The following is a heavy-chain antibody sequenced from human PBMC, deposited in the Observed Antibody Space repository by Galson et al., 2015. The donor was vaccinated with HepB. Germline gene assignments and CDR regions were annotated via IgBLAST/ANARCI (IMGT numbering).Heavy chain of an antibody. CDR1: GYTFRNYG. V-gene: IGHV1-18*04. J-gene: IGHJ4*02. CDR2: ISAYNGNR. Sequence: SVKVSCKASGYTFRNYGISWVRQAPGQGLEWLGWISAYNGNRDYAQTVQGRVALTTDTSTETAYMDLRSLTSDDTAVYYCARAHTSGYDFWSGADYWGQGTLVTVSS. CDR3: ARAHTSGYDFWSGADY. D-gene: IGHD3-3*01.